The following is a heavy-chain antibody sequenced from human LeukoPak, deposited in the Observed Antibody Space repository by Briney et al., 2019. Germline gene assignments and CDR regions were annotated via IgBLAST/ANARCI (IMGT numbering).Heavy chain of an antibody. J-gene: IGHJ4*02. CDR3: ARRERNGYNFFDY. CDR1: GYSLATYW. D-gene: IGHD5-24*01. Sequence: ESLKISGIGTGYSLATYWIGWVRQRPGKGLDWMGISYPGHSDTRHSPSFQVQVTISAVKSLSTAHLQWSSLKASDTAMYYCARRERNGYNFFDYWGQGTLVTVSS. V-gene: IGHV5-51*01. CDR2: SYPGHSDT.